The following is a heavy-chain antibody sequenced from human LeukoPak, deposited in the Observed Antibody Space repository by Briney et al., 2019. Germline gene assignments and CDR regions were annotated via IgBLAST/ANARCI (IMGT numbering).Heavy chain of an antibody. V-gene: IGHV3-23*01. J-gene: IGHJ4*02. CDR3: ARNWGSIAARPPGY. Sequence: PGGSLRLSCAASGFTFSSYAMSWVRQAPGKGLEWVSALSGSGGSTYYADSVKGRFTISRDNSKNTLYLQMDSLRAEDTAVYYCARNWGSIAARPPGYWGQGTLVTVSS. CDR2: LSGSGGST. D-gene: IGHD6-6*01. CDR1: GFTFSSYA.